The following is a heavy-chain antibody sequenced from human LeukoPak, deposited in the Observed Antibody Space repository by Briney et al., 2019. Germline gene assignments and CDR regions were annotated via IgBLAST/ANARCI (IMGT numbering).Heavy chain of an antibody. V-gene: IGHV3-7*01. D-gene: IGHD5-24*01. CDR3: ARDLVEMATVGFEY. CDR1: GFTFSSSW. Sequence: GGSLRLSCAASGFTFSSSWMSWARQAPGKGLEWVANIKQDGSEKYCVDSVKGRFTISRDNAKKSLYLQMNSLRAEDTAVYYCARDLVEMATVGFEYWGQGTLVTVSS. J-gene: IGHJ4*02. CDR2: IKQDGSEK.